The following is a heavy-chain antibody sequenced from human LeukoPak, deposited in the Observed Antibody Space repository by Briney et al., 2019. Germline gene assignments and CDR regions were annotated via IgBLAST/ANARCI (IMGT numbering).Heavy chain of an antibody. CDR3: AKAQGLGYCSGGSCPDWFDP. CDR2: ISWNSGSI. D-gene: IGHD2-15*01. V-gene: IGHV3-9*01. Sequence: PGGSLRLSCAASGFTFDDYAMHWVRQAPGKGLEWVSGISWNSGSIGYADSVKGRFTISRDNAKNSLYLQMNSLRAEDTALYYCAKAQGLGYCSGGSCPDWFDPWGQGTLVTVSS. J-gene: IGHJ5*02. CDR1: GFTFDDYA.